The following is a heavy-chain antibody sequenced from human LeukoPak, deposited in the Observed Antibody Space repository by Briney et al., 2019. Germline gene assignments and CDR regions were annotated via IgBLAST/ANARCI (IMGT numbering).Heavy chain of an antibody. Sequence: PSETLSLTCTVSGGSISSYYWSWIRQPPGKGLEWIGYMYYTGSTNYNPSLKSRVTISVDTSKNQFSLRLSSVTAADTAVYYCARSLTIFGGDDYWGQGTLVTVSS. D-gene: IGHD3-3*01. J-gene: IGHJ4*02. CDR3: ARSLTIFGGDDY. CDR1: GGSISSYY. CDR2: MYYTGST. V-gene: IGHV4-59*01.